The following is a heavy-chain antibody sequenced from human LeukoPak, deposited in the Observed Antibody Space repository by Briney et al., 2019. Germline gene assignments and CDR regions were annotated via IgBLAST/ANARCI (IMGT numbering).Heavy chain of an antibody. CDR2: LSGGGDST. D-gene: IGHD6-13*01. J-gene: IGHJ4*03. V-gene: IGHV3-23*01. Sequence: GGSLRLSCAASGFTFSNYAMSWVRQAPGKGLEWVSALSGGGDSTYYADSVKGRFTISRDNSKNTLYLQMNSLRAEDTAVYYCAKFTQQLVRSYFDYWGPGTLVTVSS. CDR1: GFTFSNYA. CDR3: AKFTQQLVRSYFDY.